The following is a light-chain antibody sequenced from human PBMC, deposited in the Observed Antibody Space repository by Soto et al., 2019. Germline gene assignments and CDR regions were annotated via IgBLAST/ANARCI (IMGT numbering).Light chain of an antibody. CDR3: SAYAGSNNYAVV. CDR1: SSDVGGYNY. V-gene: IGLV2-8*01. CDR2: EVS. J-gene: IGLJ2*01. Sequence: QSALTQPPSASGSPGQSVTISCTGTSSDVGGYNYVSWYQQHPGKAPKLMIYEVSKRPSGVPDRFSGSKSGNTASLTVSGLQAEDEADYYRSAYAGSNNYAVVFGGGTKVTVL.